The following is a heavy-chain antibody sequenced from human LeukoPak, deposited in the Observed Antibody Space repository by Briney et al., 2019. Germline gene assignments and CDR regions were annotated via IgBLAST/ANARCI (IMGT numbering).Heavy chain of an antibody. V-gene: IGHV3-15*01. CDR3: TTATLRYCGGDCYSGRYYFDY. Sequence: GGSLRLSCAASGFTFSNAWMRWVRQAPGKGLEWVGRIKSKTDGGTTDYAAPVKGRFTISRDDSKNTLYLQMNSLKTEDTAVYYCTTATLRYCGGDCYSGRYYFDYWGQGTLVTVSS. J-gene: IGHJ4*02. CDR1: GFTFSNAW. CDR2: IKSKTDGGTT. D-gene: IGHD2-21*02.